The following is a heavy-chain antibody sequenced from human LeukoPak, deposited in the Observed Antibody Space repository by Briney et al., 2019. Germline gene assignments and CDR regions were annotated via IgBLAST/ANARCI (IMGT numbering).Heavy chain of an antibody. CDR2: INPNSGGT. J-gene: IGHJ3*02. D-gene: IGHD3-22*01. CDR1: GYTFTGYY. Sequence: RASVKVSCKASGYTFTGYYMHWVRQPPGQGLEWMGWINPNSGGTNYAQKFQGRVTMTRDTSISTAYMELSRLRSGDTAVYYCARGPPITMIGSWGYAFDIWGQGTMVTVSS. CDR3: ARGPPITMIGSWGYAFDI. V-gene: IGHV1-2*02.